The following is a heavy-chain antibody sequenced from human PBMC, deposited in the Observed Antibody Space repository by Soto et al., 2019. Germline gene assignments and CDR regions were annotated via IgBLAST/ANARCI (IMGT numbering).Heavy chain of an antibody. CDR1: GFPFTSSV. V-gene: IGHV3-48*03. D-gene: IGHD3-10*01. Sequence: PGGSLRLSCAASGFPFTSSVMNWVRQAPGKGLEWVSYISNSGNTIYYADSVKGRFTISRDNAKHSLYLQMNSLRAEDTAVYYFARPYGSVDAFDIWGQGTMVTVSS. CDR3: ARPYGSVDAFDI. CDR2: ISNSGNTI. J-gene: IGHJ3*02.